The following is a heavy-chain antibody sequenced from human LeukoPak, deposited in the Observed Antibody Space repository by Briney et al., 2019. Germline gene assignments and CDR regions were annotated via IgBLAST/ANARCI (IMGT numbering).Heavy chain of an antibody. V-gene: IGHV4-61*05. CDR3: ASQDGLLRFDY. D-gene: IGHD2-15*01. CDR2: IYYSGST. J-gene: IGHJ4*02. Sequence: PSETLSLTCTVSGGSISSNNFFWGWLRQPPGKGLEWIGYIYYSGSTNYNPSLKSRVTISVDTSKNQFSLKLSSVTAADTAVYYCASQDGLLRFDYWGQGTLVTVSS. CDR1: GGSISSNNFF.